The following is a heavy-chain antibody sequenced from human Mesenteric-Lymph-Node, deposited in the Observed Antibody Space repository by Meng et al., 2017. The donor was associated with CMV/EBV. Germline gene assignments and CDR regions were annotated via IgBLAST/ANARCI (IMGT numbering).Heavy chain of an antibody. D-gene: IGHD3-3*01. V-gene: IGHV3-9*01. CDR2: ITWNGYVL. Sequence: GGSLRLSCAASGFNFDDYVMHWVRQVPGEGLQWVSGITWNGYVLGYAGSVKDRFTVSRDNAKNSLYLQMNSLGAEDTAVYYCARDRERITIFGVVKGEGMDVWGQGTTVTVSS. J-gene: IGHJ6*02. CDR1: GFNFDDYV. CDR3: ARDRERITIFGVVKGEGMDV.